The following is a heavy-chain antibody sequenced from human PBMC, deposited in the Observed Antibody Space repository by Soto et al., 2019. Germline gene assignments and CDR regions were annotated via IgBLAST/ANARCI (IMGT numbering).Heavy chain of an antibody. V-gene: IGHV3-21*01. J-gene: IGHJ4*02. CDR2: ISSSSSYI. D-gene: IGHD3-16*01. CDR3: GRNVWGSGGYFDY. CDR1: GFTFSSYS. Sequence: EVQLVESGGGLVKPGGSLRLSCAASGFTFSSYSMNWVRQAPGKGLEWVSSISSSSSYIYYADSVKGRFTISRDNAKNSLYLQMNSLRAEDTAVYYCGRNVWGSGGYFDYWGQGTLVTVSS.